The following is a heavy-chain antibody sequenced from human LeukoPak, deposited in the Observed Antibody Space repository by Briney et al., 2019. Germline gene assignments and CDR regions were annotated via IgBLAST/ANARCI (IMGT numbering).Heavy chain of an antibody. J-gene: IGHJ6*02. Sequence: PGGSLRLSCVASGLNFNSHTMKWVRQAPGKGLEWVSSISSDSNSIYHADSVKGRFTISRDNAKNSLYLQMNSLRAEDTAVYYCARVEKFYYGSGGFSPPLMDVWGQGTTVIVSS. CDR1: GLNFNSHT. CDR2: ISSDSNSI. V-gene: IGHV3-21*01. D-gene: IGHD3-10*01. CDR3: ARVEKFYYGSGGFSPPLMDV.